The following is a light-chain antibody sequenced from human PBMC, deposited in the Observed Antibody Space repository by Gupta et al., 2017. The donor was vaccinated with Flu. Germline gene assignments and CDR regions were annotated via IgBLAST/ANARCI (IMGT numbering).Light chain of an antibody. Sequence: DIVCTQSPCTLSLSPGDRATLSCRASHSVSSSYLAWYQQKPGQAPRLLIYGASSRATGIPDRFSGSGSGTDFTLTISRLEPEDFAVYYCQQDGSSPLTFGPGTKVDIK. CDR1: HSVSSSY. CDR2: GAS. CDR3: QQDGSSPLT. J-gene: IGKJ3*01. V-gene: IGKV3-20*01.